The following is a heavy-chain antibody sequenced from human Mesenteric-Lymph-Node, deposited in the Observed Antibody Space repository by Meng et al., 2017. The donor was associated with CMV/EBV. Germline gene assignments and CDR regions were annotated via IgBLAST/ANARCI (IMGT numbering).Heavy chain of an antibody. Sequence: SVKVSCKASGGTFKSYSIIWVRQAPGQGLEWMGGIIPIFTSGNYAQKFQGRVSITTDESTGTVYMQLSSLRSEDTAVYYCARGDYYNKYVFDIWGQGTMVTVSS. J-gene: IGHJ3*02. CDR1: GGTFKSYS. D-gene: IGHD3-10*01. V-gene: IGHV1-69*05. CDR2: IIPIFTSG. CDR3: ARGDYYNKYVFDI.